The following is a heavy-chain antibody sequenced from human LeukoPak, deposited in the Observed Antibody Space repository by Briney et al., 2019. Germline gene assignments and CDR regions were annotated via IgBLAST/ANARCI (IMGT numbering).Heavy chain of an antibody. CDR2: ISSSSSYI. J-gene: IGHJ4*02. CDR3: VNWDNPDYFDY. CDR1: GFTFSSYS. V-gene: IGHV3-21*01. D-gene: IGHD1-26*01. Sequence: PGGSLRLSCAASGFTFSSYSMNWVRQAPGKGLEWVSSISSSSSYIYYADSVKGRFTISRDNSKNTLYLQMNSLSAEDTALYYCVNWDNPDYFDYWGQGTLVTVSS.